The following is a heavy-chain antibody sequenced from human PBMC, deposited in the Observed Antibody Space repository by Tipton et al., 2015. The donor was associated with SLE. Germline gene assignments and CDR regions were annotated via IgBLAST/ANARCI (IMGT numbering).Heavy chain of an antibody. CDR2: IFHSGTT. Sequence: TLSLTCDVSGDSIRSDYYWGWIRQSAGKGLEWIGSIFHSGTTYYNPSLKSRVTISVDTSKNQFSLKLNSVTAADTAVYYCARDSRAIFGALRYNWFGPWGQGTLVTVSS. CDR3: ARDSRAIFGALRYNWFGP. CDR1: GDSIRSDYY. V-gene: IGHV4-38-2*02. J-gene: IGHJ5*02. D-gene: IGHD3-16*01.